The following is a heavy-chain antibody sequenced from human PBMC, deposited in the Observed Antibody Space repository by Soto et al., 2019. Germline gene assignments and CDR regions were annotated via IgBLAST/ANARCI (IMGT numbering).Heavy chain of an antibody. CDR2: YGGSGGST. Sequence: DVQLLESGGGLAQRGGSLRLSCAASGFSFSTYGMTWVRQAPGKGLEWVSYGGSGGSTYYADSVKGRFTISRDNSKNTLYLQMNSLRAEDTAVYYYVKFRGRAYHCYYMDVWGNGTTVTVSS. CDR3: VKFRGRAYHCYYMDV. V-gene: IGHV3-23*01. CDR1: GFSFSTYG. D-gene: IGHD3-16*01. J-gene: IGHJ6*03.